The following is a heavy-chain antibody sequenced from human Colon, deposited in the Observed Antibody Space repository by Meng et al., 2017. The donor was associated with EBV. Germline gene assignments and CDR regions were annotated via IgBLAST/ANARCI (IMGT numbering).Heavy chain of an antibody. V-gene: IGHV4-4*02. J-gene: IGHJ4*02. CDR1: GASISSNNW. D-gene: IGHD5-24*01. CDR2: IYHGGNT. Sequence: QVQRQEAGPGLVETAGTMSLTCAVSGASISSNNWWSWVCQPPGKGLEWIGEIYHGGNTNYNPSLKSRVTISVDRSNDQFSLSLSSVTAADTAVYYCARGNAYNAPSFDYWGQGTLVTVSS. CDR3: ARGNAYNAPSFDY.